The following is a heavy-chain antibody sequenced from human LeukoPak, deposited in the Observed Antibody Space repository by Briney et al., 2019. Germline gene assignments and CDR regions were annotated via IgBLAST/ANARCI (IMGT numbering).Heavy chain of an antibody. J-gene: IGHJ6*02. CDR1: GGSISSSSYS. D-gene: IGHD3-3*01. CDR2: IYYSGST. CDR3: AGGVVPFYYGMDV. Sequence: PSETLSLTCTVSGGSISSSSYSWGWTRQPPGKGLEWIGSIYYSGSTYYNPSLKSRVTISVDTSKNQFSLKLSSVTAADTAVYYCAGGVVPFYYGMDVWGQGTTVTVSS. V-gene: IGHV4-39*01.